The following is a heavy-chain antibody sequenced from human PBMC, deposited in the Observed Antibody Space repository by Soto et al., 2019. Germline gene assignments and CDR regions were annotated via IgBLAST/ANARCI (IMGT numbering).Heavy chain of an antibody. Sequence: GGSLRLSCAASGFTFSSYAMSWVRQAPGKGLEWVSAISGSGGSKYYADSVKGRFTISRDNSKNTLYLQMNSLRAEDTAVYYCAKARVVVVVAATSLAAFDIWGQGTMVTVSS. CDR1: GFTFSSYA. V-gene: IGHV3-23*01. CDR3: AKARVVVVVAATSLAAFDI. D-gene: IGHD2-15*01. CDR2: ISGSGGSK. J-gene: IGHJ3*02.